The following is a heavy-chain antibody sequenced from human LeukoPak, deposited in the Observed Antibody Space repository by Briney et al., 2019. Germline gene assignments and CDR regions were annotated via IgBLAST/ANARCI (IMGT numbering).Heavy chain of an antibody. Sequence: GGSLRLSCAASGFTFSSYSINWVRQAPGKGLEWVSSISVRSNYIYYADSVRGRFRISRDDARDSLYLQMNSLRAEDTAVYYCVRLRRNSDSSGFYYYYDFWGQGTLVSVSS. J-gene: IGHJ4*02. CDR1: GFTFSSYS. CDR2: ISVRSNYI. CDR3: VRLRRNSDSSGFYYYYDF. D-gene: IGHD3-22*01. V-gene: IGHV3-21*01.